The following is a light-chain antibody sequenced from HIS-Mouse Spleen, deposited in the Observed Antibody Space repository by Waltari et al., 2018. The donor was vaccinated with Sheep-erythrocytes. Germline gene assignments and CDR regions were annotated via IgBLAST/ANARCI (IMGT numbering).Light chain of an antibody. CDR3: QQYGSSPLFT. CDR1: QSVSSSY. CDR2: GAS. V-gene: IGKV3-20*01. J-gene: IGKJ3*01. Sequence: EIALTQSPGTLSLSPGDRATLSCRASQSVSSSYLAWYQQKPGQAPRLPIYGASSRATGIPDRVSGSGSGTDFTLTISRLEPEDFAVYYCQQYGSSPLFTFGPGTKVDIK.